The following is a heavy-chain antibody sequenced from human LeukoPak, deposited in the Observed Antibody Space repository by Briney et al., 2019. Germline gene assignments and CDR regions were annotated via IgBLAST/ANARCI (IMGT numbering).Heavy chain of an antibody. J-gene: IGHJ4*02. CDR3: ARLEQQLAPFDY. Sequence: SETLSLTCTVSGGSISSYYWSWIRQPPGKGLEWIGYIYTSGSTNYNPSLKSRVTISVDTPKNQFSLKLSSVTAADTAVYYCARLEQQLAPFDYWGQGTLVTVSS. CDR1: GGSISSYY. V-gene: IGHV4-4*09. CDR2: IYTSGST. D-gene: IGHD6-13*01.